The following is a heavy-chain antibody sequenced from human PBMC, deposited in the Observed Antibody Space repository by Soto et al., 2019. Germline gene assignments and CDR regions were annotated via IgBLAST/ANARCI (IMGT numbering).Heavy chain of an antibody. V-gene: IGHV3-11*06. Sequence: GGSLRLSCAASGFTFSDYYMSWIRQAPGKGLEWVSYISSSSSYTNYADSVKGRFTISRDNAKNSLYLQMNSLRAEDTAVYYCAREHCSGGSCYPGAFDIWGQGTIVTVSS. D-gene: IGHD2-15*01. J-gene: IGHJ3*02. CDR1: GFTFSDYY. CDR3: AREHCSGGSCYPGAFDI. CDR2: ISSSSSYT.